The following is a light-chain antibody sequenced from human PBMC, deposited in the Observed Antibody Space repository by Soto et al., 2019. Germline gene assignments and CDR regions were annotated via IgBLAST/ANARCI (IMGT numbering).Light chain of an antibody. Sequence: AIRMTQSPSSFSASTGDRVTITCRASQGISSYLAWYQQKPGKAPKLLIYAASTLQSGVPSRFSGSGSGTDFILTINSLQPEDFATYYCQQSYSTPPTFGQGTKVDI. CDR1: QGISSY. V-gene: IGKV1-8*01. CDR2: AAS. J-gene: IGKJ1*01. CDR3: QQSYSTPPT.